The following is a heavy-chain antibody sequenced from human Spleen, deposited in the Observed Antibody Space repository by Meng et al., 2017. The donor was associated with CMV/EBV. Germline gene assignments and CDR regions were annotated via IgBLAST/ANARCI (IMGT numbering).Heavy chain of an antibody. J-gene: IGHJ4*02. Sequence: QVQLVGSGGGLVKPGGSLRRSCAASGFTFSDYYMSWIRQPAGKGLEWIGRIYTSGSTNYNPSLKSRVTMSVDTSKNQFSLKLSSVTAADTAVYYCARYLLGAHFDYWGQGTLVTVSS. CDR3: ARYLLGAHFDY. D-gene: IGHD3-16*01. CDR1: GFTFSDYY. CDR2: IYTSGST. V-gene: IGHV4-4*07.